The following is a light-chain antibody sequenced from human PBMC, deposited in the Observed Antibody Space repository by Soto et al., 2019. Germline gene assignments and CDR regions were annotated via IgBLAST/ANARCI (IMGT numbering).Light chain of an antibody. CDR3: SSYEGNYNVL. V-gene: IGLV2-8*01. J-gene: IGLJ2*01. Sequence: QSVLTQPPSASGSPGQSVTISCTGTSSDVGGYNYVSWYQQHPGKAPKLMIYEVSKRPSGVPDRFSGSKSGNTASLTVSGLEAEDEAEYYCSSYEGNYNVLFGGGTKLTVL. CDR1: SSDVGGYNY. CDR2: EVS.